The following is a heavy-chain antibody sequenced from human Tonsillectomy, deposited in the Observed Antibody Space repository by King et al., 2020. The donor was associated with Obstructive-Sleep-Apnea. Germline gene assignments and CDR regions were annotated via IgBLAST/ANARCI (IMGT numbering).Heavy chain of an antibody. CDR3: AREGGGGSFDY. Sequence: VQLQESGPGLVKPSETLSLTCTVSGGSISSYYWSWIRQPPGKGLEWMGYIYYSGSTNYNPSLKSRVTISVDTSKNQFSLKLSSVTAADTAVYYCAREGGGGSFDYWGQGTLVTVSS. V-gene: IGHV4-59*01. CDR1: GGSISSYY. D-gene: IGHD4-23*01. J-gene: IGHJ4*02. CDR2: IYYSGST.